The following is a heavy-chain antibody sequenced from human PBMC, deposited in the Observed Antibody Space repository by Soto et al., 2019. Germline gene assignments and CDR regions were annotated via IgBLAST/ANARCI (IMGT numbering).Heavy chain of an antibody. CDR2: ISSSSSYI. V-gene: IGHV3-21*01. J-gene: IGHJ6*02. CDR1: GFTFSSYS. D-gene: IGHD2-2*01. CDR3: ASLIVVAPAAIYYYGMDV. Sequence: PGGSLRLSCAASGFTFSSYSMNWVRQAPGKGLEWVSSISSSSSYIYYADSVKGRFTISRDNAKNSLYLQMNSLRAEDTAVYYCASLIVVAPAAIYYYGMDVWGQGTTVTVSS.